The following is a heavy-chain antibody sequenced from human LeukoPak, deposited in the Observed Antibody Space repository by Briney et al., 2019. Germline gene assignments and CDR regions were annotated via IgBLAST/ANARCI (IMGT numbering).Heavy chain of an antibody. CDR1: GYTFTSYY. V-gene: IGHV1-46*01. D-gene: IGHD2-15*01. Sequence: GSVKVSCKASGYTFTSYYMHWVRQAPGQGLEWMGIINPSGGSTSYAQKFQGRVTMTRDTSTSTVYMELSSLRSEDTAVYYCARKGTVAATVRGMDVWGQGTTVTVSS. CDR2: INPSGGST. J-gene: IGHJ6*02. CDR3: ARKGTVAATVRGMDV.